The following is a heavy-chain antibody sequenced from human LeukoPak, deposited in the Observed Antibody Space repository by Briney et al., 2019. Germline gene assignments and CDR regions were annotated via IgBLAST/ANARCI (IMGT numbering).Heavy chain of an antibody. J-gene: IGHJ4*02. V-gene: IGHV3-43*02. Sequence: GGSLRLSCSASGFTFSRHAMSWVRQAPGKGLEWVSLISGDGRGTYFADSVKGRFTISRDNSKKSLYLQMNSLRTEDTALYYCAKDLGAYAHFYLDNWGQGTLVTVSS. CDR1: GFTFSRHA. CDR2: ISGDGRGT. CDR3: AKDLGAYAHFYLDN. D-gene: IGHD3-3*02.